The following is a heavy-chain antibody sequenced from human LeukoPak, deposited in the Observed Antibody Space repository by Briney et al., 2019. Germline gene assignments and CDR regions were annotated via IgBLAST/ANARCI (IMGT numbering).Heavy chain of an antibody. V-gene: IGHV4-59*01. CDR1: GGSFSGFY. CDR3: ARGRSSMVRGYYYYYMDV. Sequence: SETLSLTCAVYGGSFSGFYWSWIRQPPGKGLEWIGYIYYSGSTNYNPSLKSRVTISVDTSKNQFSLKLSSVTAADTAVYYCARGRSSMVRGYYYYYMDVWGKGTTVTISS. CDR2: IYYSGST. J-gene: IGHJ6*03. D-gene: IGHD3-10*01.